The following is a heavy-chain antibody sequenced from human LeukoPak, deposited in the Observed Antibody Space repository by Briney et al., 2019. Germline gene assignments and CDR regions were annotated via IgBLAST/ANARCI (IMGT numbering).Heavy chain of an antibody. CDR3: ARGRTMIVVAQDEGGYFDY. CDR1: GFTFSRYG. V-gene: IGHV3-33*01. D-gene: IGHD3-22*01. Sequence: GGSLRLSCAASGFTFSRYGMHWVRQAPGKGLEWVAVIWYDGSNKYYADSVKGRFTISRDNSKNTLYLQMNSLRAEDTAVYYCARGRTMIVVAQDEGGYFDYWGQGTLVTVSS. J-gene: IGHJ4*02. CDR2: IWYDGSNK.